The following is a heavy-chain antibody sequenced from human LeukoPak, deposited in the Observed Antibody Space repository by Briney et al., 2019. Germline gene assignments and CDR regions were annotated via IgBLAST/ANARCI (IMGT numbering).Heavy chain of an antibody. CDR1: GSTVSSNY. Sequence: PGGSLRLSCAASGSTVSSNYMSWVRQAPGKGLEWVSVIDSGGSTYYADSVKGRFTISRDNSKNTLYLQMNSLRAEDTAVYYCELNYYDSSGYYYGRLKGYWGQGTLVTVSS. D-gene: IGHD3-22*01. J-gene: IGHJ1*01. CDR3: ELNYYDSSGYYYGRLKGY. CDR2: IDSGGST. V-gene: IGHV3-66*01.